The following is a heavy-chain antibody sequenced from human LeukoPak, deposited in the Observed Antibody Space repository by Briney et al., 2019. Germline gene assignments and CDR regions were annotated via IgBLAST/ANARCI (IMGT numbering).Heavy chain of an antibody. Sequence: GGSLRLSCAASGFSLSSYWMRWVRQAPGKGLVWVSRINSDGSTTNYADSVKGRFTISRDNAENTLYLQMNSLRAEDTAVYYCARRQYRSSWYYFDYWGQGTLVTVSS. CDR1: GFSLSSYW. J-gene: IGHJ4*02. V-gene: IGHV3-74*01. D-gene: IGHD6-13*01. CDR2: INSDGSTT. CDR3: ARRQYRSSWYYFDY.